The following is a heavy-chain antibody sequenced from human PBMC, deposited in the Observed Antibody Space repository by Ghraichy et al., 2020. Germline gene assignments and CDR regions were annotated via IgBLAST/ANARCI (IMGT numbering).Heavy chain of an antibody. CDR2: IYYSGST. CDR1: GGSTSSYY. CDR3: ARGCKKYSSGWYVGYYYYMYG. J-gene: IGHJ6*03. Sequence: SQTLSLTCTVSGGSTSSYYWSWIRQPPGTGLEWIGYIYYSGSTNYNPSLTTRVPISVYTSKNQFSLNLTFVTAADTAVYYCARGCKKYSSGWYVGYYYYMYGWGKGTTVTVSS. V-gene: IGHV4-59*01. D-gene: IGHD6-19*01.